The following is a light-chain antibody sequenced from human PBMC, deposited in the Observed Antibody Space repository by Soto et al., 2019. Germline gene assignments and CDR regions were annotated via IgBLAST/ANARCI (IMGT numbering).Light chain of an antibody. J-gene: IGKJ3*01. CDR2: WAS. Sequence: DILMTQSPDSLAVSLGERATIHCKSSQTIFYTSTNKNYSAWYQQRPGQPPKLLIYWASERESGVPNRFSGSGSGTDFTLTLSGLQAEDVALYYCQQYYSTPFAFGPGTKVHI. CDR1: QTIFYTSTNKNY. V-gene: IGKV4-1*01. CDR3: QQYYSTPFA.